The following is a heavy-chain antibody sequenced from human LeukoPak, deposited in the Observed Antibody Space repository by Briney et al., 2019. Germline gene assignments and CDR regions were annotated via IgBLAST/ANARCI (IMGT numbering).Heavy chain of an antibody. CDR1: GFSFSNYG. CDR2: IRHDGSDQ. J-gene: IGHJ4*02. V-gene: IGHV3-30*02. D-gene: IGHD2-2*01. CDR3: AKDQCSNTRCYGSPGY. Sequence: GESLRLSCEASGFSFSNYGMHWVRQAPGKGLEWVAFIRHDGSDQRYAESVKGRFIISRDNSKNTLYLQMNSLRPEGAGVFYYAKDQCSNTRCYGSPGYWGQGTLVTVSS.